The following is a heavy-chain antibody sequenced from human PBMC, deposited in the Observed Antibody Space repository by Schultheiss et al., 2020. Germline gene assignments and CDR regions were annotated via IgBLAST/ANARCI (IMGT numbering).Heavy chain of an antibody. Sequence: SETLSLTCTVSGGSISSSSYYWGWIRQPPGKGLEWIGSIYYSGSTYYNPSLKSRVTISVDTSKNQFSLKLSSVTAADTAVYYCARHLDYLTIGGVFDYWGQGTLVTVSS. CDR1: GGSISSSSYY. V-gene: IGHV4-39*01. J-gene: IGHJ4*02. CDR2: IYYSGST. D-gene: IGHD3-10*01. CDR3: ARHLDYLTIGGVFDY.